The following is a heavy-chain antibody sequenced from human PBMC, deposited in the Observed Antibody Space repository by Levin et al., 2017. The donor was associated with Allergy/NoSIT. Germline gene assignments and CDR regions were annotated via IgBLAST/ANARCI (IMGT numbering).Heavy chain of an antibody. CDR1: GYSFTSYW. V-gene: IGHV5-51*01. J-gene: IGHJ3*02. D-gene: IGHD4-17*01. CDR2: IYPGDSDT. Sequence: KVSCKGSGYSFTSYWIGWVRQMPGKGLEWMGIIYPGDSDTRYSPSFQGQVTISADKSISTAYLQWSSLKASDTAMYYCARHYGDLKDAFDIWGQGTMVTVSS. CDR3: ARHYGDLKDAFDI.